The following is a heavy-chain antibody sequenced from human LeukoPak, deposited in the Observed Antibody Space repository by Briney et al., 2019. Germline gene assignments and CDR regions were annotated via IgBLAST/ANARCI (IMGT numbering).Heavy chain of an antibody. D-gene: IGHD2-15*01. V-gene: IGHV3-48*01. CDR1: GFTFSSYG. J-gene: IGHJ4*02. Sequence: GGTLRLSCAASGFTFSSYGMSWVRQAPGKGLEWVSYISSGSSTIYYADSVKGRFTISRDNAKNSLYLQMNSLRAEDTAVYYCARGCTGGSCYRAFDYWGQGTLVTVSS. CDR3: ARGCTGGSCYRAFDY. CDR2: ISSGSSTI.